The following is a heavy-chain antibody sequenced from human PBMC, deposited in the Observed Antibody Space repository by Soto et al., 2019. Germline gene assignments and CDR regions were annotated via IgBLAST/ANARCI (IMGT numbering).Heavy chain of an antibody. CDR1: GGSMSSNY. D-gene: IGHD4-17*01. Sequence: QVQLQASGPGLVTPSETLSLTCTVSGGSMSSNYWTWIRQSPGKGLEWIGYIYYTGSTKYNPSLKSRVTISLDTSKNQFSLRLTSVTSADTAVYYCARGGSYGDFFDYWGQGAQVTVSS. CDR3: ARGGSYGDFFDY. CDR2: IYYTGST. V-gene: IGHV4-59*01. J-gene: IGHJ4*02.